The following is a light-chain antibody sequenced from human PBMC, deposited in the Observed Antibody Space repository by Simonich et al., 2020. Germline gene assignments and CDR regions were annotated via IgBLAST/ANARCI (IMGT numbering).Light chain of an antibody. V-gene: IGLV8-61*01. CDR2: SKN. J-gene: IGLJ3*02. CDR3: VLYMGSGIWV. CDR1: SGSVSTSYY. Sequence: QTVVTQEPSFSVSPGGTVTLTCGLSSGSVSTSYYPSWYQQTPGQAPRTLIYSKNTGSSGVPDRFSGSILGNKAALTITGAQADDESDYYCVLYMGSGIWVFGGGTKLTVL.